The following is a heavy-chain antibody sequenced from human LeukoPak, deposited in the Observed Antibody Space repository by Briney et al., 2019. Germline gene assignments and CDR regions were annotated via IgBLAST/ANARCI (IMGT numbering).Heavy chain of an antibody. V-gene: IGHV3-23*01. CDR1: GFTFSSYA. CDR3: AKGLRTVVSGHPYYYYYGMDV. D-gene: IGHD2-15*01. J-gene: IGHJ6*02. CDR2: ISGSSGST. Sequence: GGSLRLSCAASGFTFSSYAMSWVRQAPGKGLEWVSVISGSSGSTYYADSVKGRFTISRDNSKSTLYLQMDSLRAEDTAVYYCAKGLRTVVSGHPYYYYYGMDVWGQGTTVTVSS.